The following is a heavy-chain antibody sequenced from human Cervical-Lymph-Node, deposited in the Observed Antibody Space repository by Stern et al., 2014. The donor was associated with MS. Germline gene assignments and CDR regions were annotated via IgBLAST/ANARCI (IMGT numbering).Heavy chain of an antibody. J-gene: IGHJ6*02. Sequence: QVQLQESGPGLVKPSGTLSLTCAVSGGSISSSNWWSWVRQPPGKGLEWIGEIYHSGSPNYNPSLKSRVTISVDKSKNQFSLKLSSVTAADTAVYYCAREWGRITGTTDYYYYGMDVWGQGTTVTVSS. V-gene: IGHV4-4*02. CDR2: IYHSGSP. D-gene: IGHD1-7*01. CDR1: GGSISSSNW. CDR3: AREWGRITGTTDYYYYGMDV.